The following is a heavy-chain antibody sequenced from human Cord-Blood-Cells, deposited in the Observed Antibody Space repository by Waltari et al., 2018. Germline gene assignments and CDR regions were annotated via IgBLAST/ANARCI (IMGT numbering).Heavy chain of an antibody. CDR1: GGTFSSYA. D-gene: IGHD3-22*01. CDR2: IIPIFGTP. V-gene: IGHV1-69*01. Sequence: QVQLVQSGAEVKKPGSSVKVSCKASGGTFSSYAISWVRQAPGQGLEWMGGIIPIFGTPNYAQKFQGRVTITADESTSTAYMELSSLRSEDTAVYYCARGCYYYDSIGYAFDIWGQGTMVTVSS. J-gene: IGHJ3*02. CDR3: ARGCYYYDSIGYAFDI.